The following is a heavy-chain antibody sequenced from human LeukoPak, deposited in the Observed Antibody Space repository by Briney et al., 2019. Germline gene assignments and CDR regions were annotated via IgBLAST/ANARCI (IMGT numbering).Heavy chain of an antibody. D-gene: IGHD6-19*01. CDR1: GFTFDDYA. V-gene: IGHV3-9*01. J-gene: IGHJ4*02. CDR3: ARERPSAAVALEY. Sequence: GGSLRLSCAASGFTFDDYAMHWVRQAPGKGLEWVSGISWNSGSIGYADSVKGRFTISRDNAKNSLYLQMNSLRVDDTAVYYCARERPSAAVALEYWGQGTLVTVSS. CDR2: ISWNSGSI.